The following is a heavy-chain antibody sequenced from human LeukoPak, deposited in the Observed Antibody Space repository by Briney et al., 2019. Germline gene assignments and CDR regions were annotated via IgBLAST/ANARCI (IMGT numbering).Heavy chain of an antibody. CDR1: GYTFISYG. CDR3: ARGVKYYESSGYPVDN. V-gene: IGHV1-18*01. D-gene: IGHD3-22*01. Sequence: ASVTLSCNASGYTFISYGISWVRQPPGQGLQWMGWISANNGNTDYAQNYQGRATMTTDTSTSTAYMELRSLRSDGTAVYYCARGVKYYESSGYPVDNWGQGTLVTASS. CDR2: ISANNGNT. J-gene: IGHJ4*02.